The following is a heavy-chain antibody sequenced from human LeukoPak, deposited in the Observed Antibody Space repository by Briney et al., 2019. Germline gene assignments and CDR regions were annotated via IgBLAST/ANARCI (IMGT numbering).Heavy chain of an antibody. CDR1: GFTFSSYA. V-gene: IGHV3-23*01. CDR3: AKRPRGNYLDPFDY. Sequence: AGGSLRLSCAASGFTFSSYAMSWVRQAPGKGLEWVSGISGSGGSTYYADSVKGRFTISRDSSKNRLYLQMNSLRAEDTAVYYCAKRPRGNYLDPFDYWGQGTLVTVSS. J-gene: IGHJ4*02. D-gene: IGHD3-10*01. CDR2: ISGSGGST.